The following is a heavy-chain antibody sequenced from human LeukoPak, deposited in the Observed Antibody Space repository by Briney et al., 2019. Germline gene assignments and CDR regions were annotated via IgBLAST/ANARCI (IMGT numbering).Heavy chain of an antibody. CDR1: GFSFSSYA. J-gene: IGHJ5*02. CDR3: ARDSRQWVEQLPYGWFDP. CDR2: ISSSGSYI. Sequence: GGSLRLSCAASGFSFSSYAMSWVRQAPGKGLEWVSYISSSGSYIYYADSVRGRFTISRDKNSLCLQMDSLRAEDTAVYYCARDSRQWVEQLPYGWFDPWGQGTLVTVSP. D-gene: IGHD1-26*01. V-gene: IGHV3-21*01.